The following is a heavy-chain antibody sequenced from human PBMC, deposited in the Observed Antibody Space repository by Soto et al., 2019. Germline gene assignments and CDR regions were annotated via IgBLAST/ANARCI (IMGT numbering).Heavy chain of an antibody. CDR2: IYHSGST. V-gene: IGHV4-30-2*01. CDR1: GGSISSGGYS. Sequence: PSETLSLTCAVSGGSISSGGYSWSWIRQPPGKGLEWIGYIYHSGSTYYNPSLKSRVTISVDRSKNQFSLKLSSVTAADTAVYFCARQVSSAWPPYYYFMDVWGQGTTVTV. CDR3: ARQVSSAWPPYYYFMDV. D-gene: IGHD6-25*01. J-gene: IGHJ6*02.